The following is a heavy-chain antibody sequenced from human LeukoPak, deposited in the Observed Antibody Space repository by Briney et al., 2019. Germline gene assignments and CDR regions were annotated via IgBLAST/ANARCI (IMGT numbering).Heavy chain of an antibody. V-gene: IGHV3-48*03. D-gene: IGHD5-12*01. J-gene: IGHJ4*02. Sequence: PGGSLRLSCAASGFTFSSYEMNWIRQAPGKGLERVSYISSSGSTIYYADSVKGRFTISRDNAKNSLYLQMISLRAEDTAVYYCARDRRLRGYTDIYYFAYWGQGTLVTVSS. CDR2: ISSSGSTI. CDR1: GFTFSSYE. CDR3: ARDRRLRGYTDIYYFAY.